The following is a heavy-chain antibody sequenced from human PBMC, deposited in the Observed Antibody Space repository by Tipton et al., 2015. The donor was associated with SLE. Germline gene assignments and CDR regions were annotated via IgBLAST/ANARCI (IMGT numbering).Heavy chain of an antibody. CDR1: GGSISSYY. Sequence: TLSLTCTVSGGSISSYYWSWIRQPPGKGLEWIGYIYYSGSTNYNPSLKSRVTISVDTSKNQFSLKLSSVTAADTAVYYCARDSSSSGYFDYWGQGTLVTVSS. D-gene: IGHD6-6*01. CDR3: ARDSSSSGYFDY. J-gene: IGHJ4*02. CDR2: IYYSGST. V-gene: IGHV4-59*12.